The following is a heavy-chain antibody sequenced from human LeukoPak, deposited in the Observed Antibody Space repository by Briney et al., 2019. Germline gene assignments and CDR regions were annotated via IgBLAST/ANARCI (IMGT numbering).Heavy chain of an antibody. CDR3: ARHRSSWLIDY. D-gene: IGHD6-6*01. CDR1: GFTFSDYT. CDR2: LSGSGGTT. V-gene: IGHV3-23*01. Sequence: PGGSLRLSCAASGFTFSDYTINWVRQAPGKGLEWVSGLSGSGGTTYYADSVKGRFTISRDNSKNTLYLQMDSLRAEDTAVYYCARHRSSWLIDYWGQGTLVTVSS. J-gene: IGHJ4*02.